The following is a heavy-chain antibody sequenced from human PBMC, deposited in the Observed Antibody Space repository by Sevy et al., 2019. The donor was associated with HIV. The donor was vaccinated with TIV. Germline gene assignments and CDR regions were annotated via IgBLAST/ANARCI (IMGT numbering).Heavy chain of an antibody. CDR3: ARQGGIVDRAFDY. CDR1: GGSISSSSYD. V-gene: IGHV4-39*01. J-gene: IGHJ4*02. Sequence: ETLSLTCTISGGSISSSSYDWGWIRQPPGKGLEWIGSMFYSGSTYYNPSLKSRVIISVDMSKNHFSVKLSSVTAADTAVYYCARQGGIVDRAFDYWGQGTLVTVSS. D-gene: IGHD2-21*01. CDR2: MFYSGST.